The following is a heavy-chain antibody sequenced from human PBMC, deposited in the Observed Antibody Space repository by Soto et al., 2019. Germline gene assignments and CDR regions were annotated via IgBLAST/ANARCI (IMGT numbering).Heavy chain of an antibody. CDR2: IGRRGDI. D-gene: IGHD2-21*02. CDR3: AREETAWALAYGLDV. V-gene: IGHV3-21*01. CDR1: GVSFITYS. J-gene: IGHJ6*02. Sequence: ASLTLSCQASGVSFITYSMRWVRQAAGKGLEWVASIGRRGDIYYAGSVKGRFTVSRDNAKNSVSLQTTRLRDEDTAVYYCAREETAWALAYGLDVWGPRTPVTVS.